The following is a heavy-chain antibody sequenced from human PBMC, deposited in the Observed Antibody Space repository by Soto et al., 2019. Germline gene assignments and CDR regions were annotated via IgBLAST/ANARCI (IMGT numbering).Heavy chain of an antibody. D-gene: IGHD3-10*01. CDR2: TYYSGST. CDR1: GGSISSGGYY. CDR3: AREDNYYGSGSLYYYYGMDV. V-gene: IGHV4-31*03. J-gene: IGHJ6*02. Sequence: SETLSLTCTVSGGSISSGGYYWSWIRQHPGKGLEWIGYTYYSGSTYYNPSLKSRVTISVDTSKNQFSLKLSSVTAADTAVYYCAREDNYYGSGSLYYYYGMDVWGQGTTVTAP.